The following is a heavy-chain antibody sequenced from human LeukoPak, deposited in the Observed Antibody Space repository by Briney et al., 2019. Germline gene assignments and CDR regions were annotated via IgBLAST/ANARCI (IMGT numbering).Heavy chain of an antibody. CDR2: INHSGST. CDR1: GGSFSGYY. CDR3: ARGVRSPGQLLWYWGRAFDI. Sequence: SETLSLTCAVYGGSFSGYYWSWIRQPPGKGLEWIGEINHSGSTNYNPSLKSRVTISVDTSKNQFSLKLSSVTAADTAVYYCARGVRSPGQLLWYWGRAFDIWGQGTMVTVSS. V-gene: IGHV4-34*01. J-gene: IGHJ3*02. D-gene: IGHD2-2*01.